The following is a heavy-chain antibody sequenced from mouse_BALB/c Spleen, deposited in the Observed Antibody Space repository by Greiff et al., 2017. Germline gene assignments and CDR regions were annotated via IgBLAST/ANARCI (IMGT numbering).Heavy chain of an antibody. V-gene: IGHV5-6-5*01. J-gene: IGHJ2*01. D-gene: IGHD2-4*01. CDR2: ISSGGST. CDR3: ARGGIYYDHFDY. CDR1: GFTFSSYA. Sequence: EVKVEESGGGLVKPGGSLKLSCAASGFTFSSYAMSWVRQTPEKRLEWVASISSGGSTYYPDSVKGRFTISRDNARNILYLQMSSLRSEDTAMYYCARGGIYYDHFDYWGQGTTRTVSS.